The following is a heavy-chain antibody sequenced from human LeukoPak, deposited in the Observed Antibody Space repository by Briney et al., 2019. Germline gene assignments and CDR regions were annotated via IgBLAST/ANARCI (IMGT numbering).Heavy chain of an antibody. V-gene: IGHV3-7*01. J-gene: IGHJ4*02. Sequence: GGSLRLSCAASGFTFSSYGMSWVRQAPGKGLEWVANIKQDGSEKYYVDSVKGRFTISRDNAKNSLYLQMNSLRAEDTAVYYCARDAGDCSSTSCYIPLFDCWGQGTLVTVSS. CDR1: GFTFSSYG. CDR3: ARDAGDCSSTSCYIPLFDC. CDR2: IKQDGSEK. D-gene: IGHD2-2*02.